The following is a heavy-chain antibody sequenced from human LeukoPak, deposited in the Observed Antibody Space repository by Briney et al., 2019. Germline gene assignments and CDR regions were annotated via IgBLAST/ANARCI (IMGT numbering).Heavy chain of an antibody. V-gene: IGHV3-23*01. CDR2: ISGSGGST. J-gene: IGHJ4*02. Sequence: GESLRLSCAASGFTFNSYAMSWVRQAPGKGLEWVSAISGSGGSTYYADSVKGRFTISRDNSKNTLYLQMNSLRAEDTAVYYCAKYRHWNGGYDYWGQGTLVTVSS. CDR3: AKYRHWNGGYDY. CDR1: GFTFNSYA. D-gene: IGHD1-1*01.